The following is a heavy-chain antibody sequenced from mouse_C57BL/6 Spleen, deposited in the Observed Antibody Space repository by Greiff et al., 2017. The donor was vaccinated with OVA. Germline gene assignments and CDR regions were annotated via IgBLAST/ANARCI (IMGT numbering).Heavy chain of an antibody. Sequence: EVKLQQSGAELVRPGASVKLSCTASGFNIKDDYMHWVKQRPEQGLEWIGWIDPENGDTEYASKFQGKATITADTSSNTAYLQLSSLTSEDTAVYYCTTERGDYWGQGTTLTVSS. CDR3: TTERGDY. CDR2: IDPENGDT. CDR1: GFNIKDDY. J-gene: IGHJ2*01. V-gene: IGHV14-4*01.